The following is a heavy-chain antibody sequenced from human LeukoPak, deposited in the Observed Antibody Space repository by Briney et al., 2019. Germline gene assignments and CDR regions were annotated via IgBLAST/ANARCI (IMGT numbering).Heavy chain of an antibody. CDR3: AAVFRWELLSVHAFDI. CDR2: IVVGSGIT. CDR1: GFTSSPSA. V-gene: IGHV1-58*01. Sequence: TSVKVSCKASGFTSSPSAVQWVRQGRGQRLERIGWIVVGSGITNYAQKFQERVTITRDTSTSTAHMELSSPRSEDTAVYYCAAVFRWELLSVHAFDIWGQGTMVTVSS. J-gene: IGHJ3*02. D-gene: IGHD1-26*01.